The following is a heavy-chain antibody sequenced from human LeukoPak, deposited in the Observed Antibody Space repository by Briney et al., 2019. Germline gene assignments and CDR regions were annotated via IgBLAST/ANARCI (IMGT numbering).Heavy chain of an antibody. D-gene: IGHD2-2*01. Sequence: ASVKVSCKASGGTFSSYAISWVRQAPGQGLEWMGGIIPIFGTANYAQKFQGRVTITTDESMSTAYMELSSLRSEDTAVYYCARGVVVPAAAKGDAFDIWGQGTMVTVSS. J-gene: IGHJ3*02. CDR2: IIPIFGTA. V-gene: IGHV1-69*05. CDR1: GGTFSSYA. CDR3: ARGVVVPAAAKGDAFDI.